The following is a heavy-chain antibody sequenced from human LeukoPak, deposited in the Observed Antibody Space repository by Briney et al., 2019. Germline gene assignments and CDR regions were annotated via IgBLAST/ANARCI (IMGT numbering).Heavy chain of an antibody. D-gene: IGHD6-19*01. CDR2: IIPIFGTA. Sequence: SVKVSCKASGGTFSSYAISWVRQAPGQGLEWMGGIIPIFGTANYAQKFQGRVTITADKSTSTAYMELSSLRSEDTAVYYCAGSSGWRYYYYMDVWGKGTTVTVSS. CDR1: GGTFSSYA. CDR3: AGSSGWRYYYYMDV. V-gene: IGHV1-69*06. J-gene: IGHJ6*03.